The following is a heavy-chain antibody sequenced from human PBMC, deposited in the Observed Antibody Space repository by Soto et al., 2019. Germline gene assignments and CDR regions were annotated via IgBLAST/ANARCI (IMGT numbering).Heavy chain of an antibody. J-gene: IGHJ4*02. CDR1: GFTFSSYG. CDR2: ISYDGSNK. Sequence: RLSCAASGFTFSSYGMHWVRQAPGKGLEWVAVISYDGSNKYYADSVKGRFTISRDNSKNTLYLQMNSLRAEDTAVYYCATPRFYGPSTPFDYWGQGTLVTVSS. CDR3: ATPRFYGPSTPFDY. D-gene: IGHD3-3*01. V-gene: IGHV3-30*03.